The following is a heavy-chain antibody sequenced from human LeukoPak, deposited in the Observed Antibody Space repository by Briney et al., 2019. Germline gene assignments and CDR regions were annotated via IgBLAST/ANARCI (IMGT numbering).Heavy chain of an antibody. V-gene: IGHV4-4*02. CDR1: GASISSGDW. D-gene: IGHD3-10*01. Sequence: SETLSLTCAVSGASISSGDWWSWVRQPPGKGLEWIGEIYHSGSTNHNPSLKSRVTISVDKSKSQFSLNLSSVTAADTAVYYCARDDTGVIRGIRFHYWGQGTLVTVSS. CDR3: ARDDTGVIRGIRFHY. J-gene: IGHJ4*02. CDR2: IYHSGST.